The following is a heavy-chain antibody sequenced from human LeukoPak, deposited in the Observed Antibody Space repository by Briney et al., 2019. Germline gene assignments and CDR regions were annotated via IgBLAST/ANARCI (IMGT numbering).Heavy chain of an antibody. V-gene: IGHV4-34*01. CDR1: GGSISSYY. J-gene: IGHJ5*02. Sequence: KPSETLSLTCTVSGGSISSYYWSWIRQPPGKGLEWIGEINHSGSTNYNPSLKSRVTISVDTSKNQFSLKLSSVTAADTAVYYCAREGSDWFDPWGQGTLVTVSS. CDR2: INHSGST. CDR3: AREGSDWFDP.